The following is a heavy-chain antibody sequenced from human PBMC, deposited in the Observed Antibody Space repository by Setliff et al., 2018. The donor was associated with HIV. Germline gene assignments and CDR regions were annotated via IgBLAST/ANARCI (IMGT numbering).Heavy chain of an antibody. J-gene: IGHJ4*02. CDR2: IHYSGNT. D-gene: IGHD2-15*01. V-gene: IGHV4-31*03. Sequence: SETLSLTCTVSGGSISSGGYYWSWIRHHPGKGLEWIGYIHYSGNTYYNPSLKSRLTISVDTSKNQFSLNLSSVTAADTAAYYCARGGLGVVGAIDYWSQGTLVTVSS. CDR3: ARGGLGVVGAIDY. CDR1: GGSISSGGYY.